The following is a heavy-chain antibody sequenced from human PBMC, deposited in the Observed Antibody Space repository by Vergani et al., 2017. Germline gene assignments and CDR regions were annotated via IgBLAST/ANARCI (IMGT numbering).Heavy chain of an antibody. J-gene: IGHJ4*02. Sequence: QLQLQESGPGLVKPSETLSLTCTVSGDFISSSSYYWGWIRQPPGKGLEWIGSIYYSGSTYYNSSLKSRVTISVDTSKNQFSLKLSSVTAADTAVYYCARETRGGVVGPEGYWGQGTLVTVSS. CDR1: GDFISSSSYY. D-gene: IGHD1-26*01. CDR3: ARETRGGVVGPEGY. CDR2: IYYSGST. V-gene: IGHV4-39*07.